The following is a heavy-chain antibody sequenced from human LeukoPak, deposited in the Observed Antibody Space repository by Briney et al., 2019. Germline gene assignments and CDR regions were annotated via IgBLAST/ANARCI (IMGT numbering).Heavy chain of an antibody. J-gene: IGHJ4*02. CDR1: GFTFSDYS. CDR2: ISSSSDYI. D-gene: IGHD5/OR15-5a*01. CDR3: ASVPLFLYA. Sequence: GGSLRLSCPASGFTFSDYSMSWVRQAPGKGLEWVSSISSSSDYIYYADSVKGRFTISRDNAKNSLYLQMNSLRAEDTAVYYCASVPLFLYAWGQGTLVTVSS. V-gene: IGHV3-21*01.